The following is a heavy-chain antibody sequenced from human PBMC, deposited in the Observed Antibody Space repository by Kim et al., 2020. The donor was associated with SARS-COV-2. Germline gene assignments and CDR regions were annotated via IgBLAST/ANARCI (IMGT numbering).Heavy chain of an antibody. CDR2: IIPILGIA. Sequence: SVKVSCKASGGTFSSYAISWVRQAPGQGLEWMGRIIPILGIANYAQKFQGRVTITADKSTSTAYMELSSLRSEDTAVYYCARDQNGAARGAFDIWGQGTMVTVSS. CDR3: ARDQNGAARGAFDI. CDR1: GGTFSSYA. D-gene: IGHD4-17*01. J-gene: IGHJ3*02. V-gene: IGHV1-69*04.